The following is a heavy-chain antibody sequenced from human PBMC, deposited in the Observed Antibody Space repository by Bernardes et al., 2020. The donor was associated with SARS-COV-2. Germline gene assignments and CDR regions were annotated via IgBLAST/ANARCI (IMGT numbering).Heavy chain of an antibody. CDR3: TRTKFNSSPGPFDY. D-gene: IGHD6-6*01. CDR2: IYYSGST. CDR1: GGSISSYY. V-gene: IGHV4-59*01. J-gene: IGHJ4*02. Sequence: SETLSLTCTVSGGSISSYYWSWIRQPPGKGLEWIGYIYYSGSTNYNPSLNSRVTISVDTSKNQFSLKLSSVTAADTAVYYCTRTKFNSSPGPFDYWGQGTLVTVSS.